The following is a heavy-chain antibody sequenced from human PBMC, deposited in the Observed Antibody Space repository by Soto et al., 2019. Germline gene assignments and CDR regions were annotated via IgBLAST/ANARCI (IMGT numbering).Heavy chain of an antibody. D-gene: IGHD3-3*01. J-gene: IGHJ4*02. V-gene: IGHV4-34*01. CDR3: ARGRSAYNFGSGYDYYFDY. CDR1: GGSFSGYY. CDR2: INHSRST. Sequence: PSETLSLTCAVYGGSFSGYYWNGISQPPGKGLEWIGEINHSRSTNYNPSLKSRVTISVETSKTQFSRRLSSVTAADPAVYYCARGRSAYNFGSGYDYYFDYWGQGTLVTVS.